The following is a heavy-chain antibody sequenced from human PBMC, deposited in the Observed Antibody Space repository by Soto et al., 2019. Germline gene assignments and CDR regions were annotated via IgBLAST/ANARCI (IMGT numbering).Heavy chain of an antibody. CDR2: IYYSGST. D-gene: IGHD6-13*01. CDR3: ARYNAASGTYYFDF. V-gene: IGHV4-59*01. CDR1: GGSISSYY. J-gene: IGHJ4*02. Sequence: SETLSLTCTVSGGSISSYYWSWIRQPPGKGLEWIGYIYYSGSTDYDPSLKSRVTISVDTSKNQFSLKLSSVTAADTAVYYCARYNAASGTYYFDFWGQGALVTVSS.